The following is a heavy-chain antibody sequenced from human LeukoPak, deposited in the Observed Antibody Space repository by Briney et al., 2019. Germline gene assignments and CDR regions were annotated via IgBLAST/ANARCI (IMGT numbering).Heavy chain of an antibody. J-gene: IGHJ4*02. V-gene: IGHV3-48*03. CDR1: GFAFSSYE. Sequence: GGSLRLSCASSGFAFSSYEMNWVRQAPGKGLEWVSYISSSGSIIYYADSVKGRFTVSRDNAKNSLFLQMNSLRVEDTAVYYCARTMWGFDYWGQGTLVTVSS. D-gene: IGHD7-27*01. CDR2: ISSSGSII. CDR3: ARTMWGFDY.